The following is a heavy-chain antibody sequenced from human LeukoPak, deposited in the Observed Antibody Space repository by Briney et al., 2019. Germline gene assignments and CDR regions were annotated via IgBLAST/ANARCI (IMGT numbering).Heavy chain of an antibody. J-gene: IGHJ4*01. D-gene: IGHD2-8*01. CDR2: VYHTGAS. V-gene: IGHV4-59*01. Sequence: PSETLSLTCSVSGASINNYYWTWIRQPPGKGLEWIGYVYHTGASGYHPSLKSRVAMSLDTSKNQVSLNLRSVTAADTAVYFCTRVVNGGHFDYWGQEPWSPSPQ. CDR3: TRVVNGGHFDY. CDR1: GASINNYY.